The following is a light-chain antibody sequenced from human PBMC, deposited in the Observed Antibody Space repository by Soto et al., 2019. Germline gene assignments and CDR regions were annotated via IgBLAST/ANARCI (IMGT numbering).Light chain of an antibody. CDR1: QSISSY. Sequence: DIQMTQSPSSLSASVGDRVTITCRASQSISSYLNWYQQKPGKAPKLLIYAASSLQSGVPSRFSGSGSGTDFTLTISSLQPDDFATYYCHQYNSYSFGQGTKVDIK. CDR2: AAS. V-gene: IGKV1-39*01. J-gene: IGKJ1*01. CDR3: HQYNSYS.